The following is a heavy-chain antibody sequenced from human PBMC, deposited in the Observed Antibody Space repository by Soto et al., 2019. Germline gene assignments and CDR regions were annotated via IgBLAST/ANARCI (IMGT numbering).Heavy chain of an antibody. CDR3: AILPRIAAAGTPFDY. CDR1: GFTFSSYS. CDR2: ISSSSSYI. Sequence: GGSLRLSCAASGFTFSSYSMNWVRQAPGKGLEWVSSISSSSSYIYYADSVKGRFTISRDNAKNSLYLQMNSLRAEDTAVYYCAILPRIAAAGTPFDYWGQGTLVTVSS. D-gene: IGHD6-13*01. J-gene: IGHJ4*02. V-gene: IGHV3-21*01.